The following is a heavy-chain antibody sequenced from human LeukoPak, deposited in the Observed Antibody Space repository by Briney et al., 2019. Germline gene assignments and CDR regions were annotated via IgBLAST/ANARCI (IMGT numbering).Heavy chain of an antibody. J-gene: IGHJ6*02. V-gene: IGHV3-33*01. D-gene: IGHD3-9*01. CDR1: GFTFSNYG. Sequence: GGSLRLSCEVSGFTFSNYGMHWVRQAPGKGLEWLALIWYDGRTKFHADSVKGRFTISRDNSANTLYLQMNSLRAEDTAVYYCARSGYFDWLSDYYYYGMDVWGQGTTVTVSS. CDR3: ARSGYFDWLSDYYYYGMDV. CDR2: IWYDGRTK.